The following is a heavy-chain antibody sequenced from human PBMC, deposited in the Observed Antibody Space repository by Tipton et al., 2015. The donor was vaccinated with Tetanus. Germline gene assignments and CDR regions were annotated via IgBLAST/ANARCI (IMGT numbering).Heavy chain of an antibody. V-gene: IGHV3-49*05. CDR2: IETNARGGAT. J-gene: IGHJ4*02. CDR3: AREPVRRSDY. CDR1: GGSMNSYY. Sequence: GLVKPSETLSLTYTVSGGSMNSYYWSWLRQAPGKGLEWLSFIETNARGGATRYAASVQDRFTISRDDSKNTVYLEMNSLNSEDTAVYFCAREPVRRSDYWGQGTLVTVSS.